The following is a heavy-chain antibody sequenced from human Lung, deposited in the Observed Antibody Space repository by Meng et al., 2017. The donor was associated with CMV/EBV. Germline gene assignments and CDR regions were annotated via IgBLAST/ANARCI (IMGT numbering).Heavy chain of an antibody. D-gene: IGHD3-22*01. CDR1: GGSISSYY. V-gene: IGHV4-59*01. CDR3: ASVTGSSDSSGYYYYYGMDV. J-gene: IGHJ6*02. Sequence: SEXLSLXXTVSGGSISSYYWSWIRQPPGKGLEWIGYIYYSGSTNYNPSLKSRVTISVDTSKNQFSLKLSSVTAADTAVYYCASVTGSSDSSGYYYYYGMDVWGQGXTVTVSS. CDR2: IYYSGST.